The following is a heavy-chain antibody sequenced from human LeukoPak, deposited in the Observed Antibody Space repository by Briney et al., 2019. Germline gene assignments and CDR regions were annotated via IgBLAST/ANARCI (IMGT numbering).Heavy chain of an antibody. CDR2: INHSGST. Sequence: KPSETLSLTCAVYGGSFSGYYWSWIRQPPGKGLEWIGEINHSGSTNYNPSLKSRVTISVDTSKNQFSLKLSSVTAADTAVYYCAIMMAVRRFSYSLDCWGQGTLVTDSS. CDR3: AIMMAVRRFSYSLDC. CDR1: GGSFSGYY. J-gene: IGHJ4*02. D-gene: IGHD3-3*01. V-gene: IGHV4-34*01.